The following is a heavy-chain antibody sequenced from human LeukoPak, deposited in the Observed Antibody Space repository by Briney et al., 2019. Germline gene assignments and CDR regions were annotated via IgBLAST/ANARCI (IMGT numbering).Heavy chain of an antibody. V-gene: IGHV3-11*01. CDR3: ARTGVGSYYYDSSGYYFDY. J-gene: IGHJ4*02. D-gene: IGHD3-22*01. Sequence: GESLRLSCAASGFTFSNYAMSWVRQAPGKGLEWVSYISSSGSTIYYADSVKGRFTISRDNAKNSLYLQMNSLRAEDTAVYYCARTGVGSYYYDSSGYYFDYWGQGTLVTVSS. CDR2: ISSSGSTI. CDR1: GFTFSNYA.